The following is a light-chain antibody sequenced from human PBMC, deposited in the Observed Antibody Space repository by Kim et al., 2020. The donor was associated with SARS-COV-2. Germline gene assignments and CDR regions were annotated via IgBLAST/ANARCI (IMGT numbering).Light chain of an antibody. V-gene: IGKV3-15*01. CDR2: NAT. CDR3: QQYDTWPPWT. J-gene: IGKJ1*01. Sequence: EIVMTQSPDTLSVSPGERATLSCRASQSIGNKLAWYQQKPGQAPRLLIYNATTRATGLPARFSGGGSGTEFTLTISSLQSEDFAVYFCQQYDTWPPWTFGRGTKVEIK. CDR1: QSIGNK.